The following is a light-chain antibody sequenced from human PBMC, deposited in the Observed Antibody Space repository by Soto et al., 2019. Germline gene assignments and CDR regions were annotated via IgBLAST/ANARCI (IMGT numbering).Light chain of an antibody. CDR3: QQYGLYWS. Sequence: DIQMTQSPSTLSASVGDRVTITCRARQSISSWLAWYQQKPGRAPNLLISDASSLESGVPSRFSGSGSGTEFTLTISSLQPDDFATYYCQQYGLYWSFGQGTKVDIK. CDR1: QSISSW. CDR2: DAS. J-gene: IGKJ1*01. V-gene: IGKV1-5*01.